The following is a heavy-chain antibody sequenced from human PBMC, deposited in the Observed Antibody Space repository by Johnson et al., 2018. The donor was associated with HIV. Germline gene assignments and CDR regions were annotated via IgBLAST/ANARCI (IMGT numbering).Heavy chain of an antibody. CDR1: GFTFSSYA. Sequence: QVQLVESGGGVVQPGRSLRLSCAASGFTFSSYAMHWVRQAPGKGLEWVAVISYAGSTKYYADSVKGRFTISRDNSKNTLYLQMNSLRAEDTAVYYCARDAGVDAFDIWGQGTMVTVSS. D-gene: IGHD3-10*01. V-gene: IGHV3-30-3*01. CDR3: ARDAGVDAFDI. CDR2: ISYAGSTK. J-gene: IGHJ3*02.